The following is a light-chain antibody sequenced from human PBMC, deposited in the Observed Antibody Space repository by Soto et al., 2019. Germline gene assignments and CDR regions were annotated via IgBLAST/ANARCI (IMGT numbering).Light chain of an antibody. CDR2: DVT. Sequence: QSVLTQPRSVSGSPGQSVTISCTGTSSDIGDSNYVSWYRQHPGKAPKLLIYDVTRRPSGVPDRFSGSKSGNTASLTISGLQAEDEADYFCCSYAGSYTLVFGGGTQLTVL. CDR1: SSDIGDSNY. V-gene: IGLV2-11*01. J-gene: IGLJ2*01. CDR3: CSYAGSYTLV.